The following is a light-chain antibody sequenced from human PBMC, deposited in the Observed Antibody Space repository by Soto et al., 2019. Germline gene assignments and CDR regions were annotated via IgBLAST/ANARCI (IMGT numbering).Light chain of an antibody. CDR1: SSDVGAYDY. Sequence: QAVESHPASVSGSPGHSITISCTGTSSDVGAYDYVSWYQQHPGKAPKLLIYDVTTRPSGVSNRFSGSKSGNTASLTISGLETDEEAEYYCSSFTSTFNIVFGTGTKGTVL. CDR2: DVT. V-gene: IGLV2-14*03. J-gene: IGLJ1*01. CDR3: SSFTSTFNIV.